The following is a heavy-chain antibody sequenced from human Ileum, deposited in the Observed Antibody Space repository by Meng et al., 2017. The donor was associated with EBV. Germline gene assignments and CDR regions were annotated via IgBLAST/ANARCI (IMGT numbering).Heavy chain of an antibody. J-gene: IGHJ4*02. D-gene: IGHD6-19*01. CDR3: ARVGQWLPIDY. V-gene: IGHV4-4*02. Sequence: QGQVQGSGPVRVKPAGTLSLPCAVSGGSISSSNWWSWVRQPPGKGLEWIGEIYHSGSTNYNPSLKSRVTISVDKSKNQFSLNLSSVTAADTAVYYCARVGQWLPIDYWGQGTLVTVSS. CDR2: IYHSGST. CDR1: GGSISSSNW.